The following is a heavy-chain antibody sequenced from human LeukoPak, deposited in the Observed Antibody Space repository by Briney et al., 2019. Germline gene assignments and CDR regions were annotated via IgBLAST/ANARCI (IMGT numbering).Heavy chain of an antibody. CDR3: ARVGGGHWLARRKPPYWFDP. Sequence: ASVKVSCKASGYTFTSYYMHWVRQAPGQGLEWMGIINPSGGSTSYAQKFQGRVTMTRDMSTSTVYMELSSLRSEDTAVYYCARVGGGHWLARRKPPYWFDPWGQGTLVTVSS. D-gene: IGHD3-9*01. CDR1: GYTFTSYY. CDR2: INPSGGST. V-gene: IGHV1-46*01. J-gene: IGHJ5*02.